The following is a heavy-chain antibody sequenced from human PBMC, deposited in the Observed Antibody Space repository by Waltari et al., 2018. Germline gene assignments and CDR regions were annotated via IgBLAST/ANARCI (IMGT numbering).Heavy chain of an antibody. CDR2: ISGSGGST. Sequence: EVQLLESGGGLVQPGGSLRLSCAASGLTFSSYAMSWVRQAPGKGLEWVSAISGSGGSTYYADSVKGLFTISRDNSKNTLYRQMNSLRAEYTAVYYCAKEAGIAVAGPYYVDYWGQGSLVTVSS. D-gene: IGHD6-19*01. J-gene: IGHJ4*02. CDR3: AKEAGIAVAGPYYVDY. V-gene: IGHV3-23*01. CDR1: GLTFSSYA.